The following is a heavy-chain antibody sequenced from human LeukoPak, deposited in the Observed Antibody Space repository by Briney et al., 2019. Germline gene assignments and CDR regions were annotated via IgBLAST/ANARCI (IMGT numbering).Heavy chain of an antibody. Sequence: PSETLSLTCTVSGVSISSYYWSWIRQPPGKGLEWIGYIYYSGSTDYNPSLKSRVTISVDTSKNQFSLKLSSVTATDTAVYYCARHLAWSGSGSYYSAFDYWGQGTLVTVSS. CDR3: ARHLAWSGSGSYYSAFDY. D-gene: IGHD3-10*01. J-gene: IGHJ4*02. CDR2: IYYSGST. V-gene: IGHV4-59*08. CDR1: GVSISSYY.